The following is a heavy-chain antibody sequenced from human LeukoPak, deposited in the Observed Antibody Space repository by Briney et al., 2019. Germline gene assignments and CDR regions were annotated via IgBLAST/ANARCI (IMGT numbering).Heavy chain of an antibody. V-gene: IGHV4-59*01. CDR2: IYYSGST. CDR1: GGSFSSYY. CDR3: AGSYAKVGATLFDY. J-gene: IGHJ4*02. D-gene: IGHD1-26*01. Sequence: SETLSLTCTVSGGSFSSYYWSWIRQPPGKGLEWIGYIYYSGSTNYNPSLKSRVTISVDTSKNQFSLKLSSVTAADTAVYYCAGSYAKVGATLFDYWGQGTLVTVSS.